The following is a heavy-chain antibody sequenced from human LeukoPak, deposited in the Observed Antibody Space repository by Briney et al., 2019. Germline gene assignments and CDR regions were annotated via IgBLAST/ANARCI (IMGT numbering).Heavy chain of an antibody. J-gene: IGHJ4*02. V-gene: IGHV4-4*09. D-gene: IGHD1-1*01. CDR1: GGSLSGYY. CDR2: IYSSGTT. CDR3: ARRISSWNVYIDK. Sequence: SETLSLTCTVSGGSLSGYYWSWIRQAPGKGLEWIGYIYSSGTTNYNRSLQSRVIISLDTPKNQFSLSVTSVTAADTAMYFCARRISSWNVYIDKWGQGIQVTVSS.